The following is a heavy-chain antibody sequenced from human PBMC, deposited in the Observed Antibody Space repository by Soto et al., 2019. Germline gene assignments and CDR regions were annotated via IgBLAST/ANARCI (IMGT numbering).Heavy chain of an antibody. V-gene: IGHV1-69*06. CDR3: ARGPNWGYRFDS. CDR1: GGTFSGHA. J-gene: IGHJ4*02. D-gene: IGHD7-27*01. CDR2: LIPLFGTT. Sequence: QVQLVQSGAEVKKPGSSVKVSCEASGGTFSGHAISWVRQAPGQGPEWMGGLIPLFGTTQHAQNFQDRLTITADKSTSTAYIELTSLRFATTAIYYCARGPNWGYRFDSWGQGTLVTVSS.